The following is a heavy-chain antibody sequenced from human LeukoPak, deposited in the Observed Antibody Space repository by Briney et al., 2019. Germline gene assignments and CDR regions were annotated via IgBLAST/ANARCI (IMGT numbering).Heavy chain of an antibody. V-gene: IGHV3-23*01. CDR1: GITLSNYG. CDR3: AKRGVVIRVILVGFHKEAYYFDS. CDR2: LGGSGGGT. Sequence: GGSLRLSCAVSGITLSNYGMSWVRQAPGKGLEWVAGLGGSGGGTNYADSVRGRFIISRDNSKNILYLQMNSLTAEDTAEYFCAKRGVVIRVILVGFHKEAYYFDSWGQGALVTVSS. J-gene: IGHJ4*02. D-gene: IGHD2-21*01.